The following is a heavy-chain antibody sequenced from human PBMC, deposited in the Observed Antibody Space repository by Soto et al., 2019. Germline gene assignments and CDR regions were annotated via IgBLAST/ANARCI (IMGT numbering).Heavy chain of an antibody. D-gene: IGHD4-17*01. J-gene: IGHJ4*02. CDR2: ISGSGLST. V-gene: IGHV3-23*01. CDR3: AKMTTRRFDY. Sequence: PGGSLRLSCAASGFTFSSYAMGWVRQAPGKGLEWVSGISGSGLSTNYADSVKGRFTISRDNSKNTLYLQMNSLRAEDTAVYYCAKMTTRRFDYWGQGTRVTVSS. CDR1: GFTFSSYA.